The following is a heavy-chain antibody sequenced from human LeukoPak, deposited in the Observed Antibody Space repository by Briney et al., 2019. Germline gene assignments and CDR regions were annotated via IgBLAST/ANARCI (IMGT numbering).Heavy chain of an antibody. CDR2: IYHSGST. J-gene: IGHJ6*03. V-gene: IGHV4-38-2*02. CDR1: GYSISSGYY. CDR3: ARVARFLDDENYYYYYYMDV. Sequence: SETLSLTCTVSGYSISSGYYWGWIRQPPGKGLEWIGSIYHSGSTYYNPSLKSRVTISVDTSKNQFTLKLSSVTAADTAVYYCARVARFLDDENYYYYYYMDVWGKGTTVTVSS. D-gene: IGHD3-3*01.